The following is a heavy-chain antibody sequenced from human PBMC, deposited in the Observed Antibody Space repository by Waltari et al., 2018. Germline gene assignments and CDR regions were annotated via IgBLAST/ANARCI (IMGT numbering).Heavy chain of an antibody. J-gene: IGHJ4*02. D-gene: IGHD6-19*01. V-gene: IGHV1-2*04. CDR1: GYTFTGYY. CDR2: INPNSGGT. Sequence: QVQLVQSGAEVKKPGASVKVSCKASGYTFTGYYMHWVRQAPGQGLEWMGWINPNSGGTNYAQKVQGWVTMTRDTSISTAYMELSRLRSDDTAVYYCARTEHSSGWYDYWGQGTLVTVSS. CDR3: ARTEHSSGWYDY.